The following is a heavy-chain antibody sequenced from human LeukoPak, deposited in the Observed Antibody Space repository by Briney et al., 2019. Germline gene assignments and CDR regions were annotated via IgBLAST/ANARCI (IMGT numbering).Heavy chain of an antibody. Sequence: SQTLSLTCAISGDSVSNNIVTWNWIRQSPSRGLEWLGRTFYRSKWYNEYTVSVKSRITINPDTSKNHFSLQLNSVTPEDTAVYYCAREQLELRYYYGMDVWGQGTTVTVSS. V-gene: IGHV6-1*01. CDR3: AREQLELRYYYGMDV. CDR1: GDSVSNNIVT. J-gene: IGHJ6*02. D-gene: IGHD1-1*01. CDR2: TFYRSKWYN.